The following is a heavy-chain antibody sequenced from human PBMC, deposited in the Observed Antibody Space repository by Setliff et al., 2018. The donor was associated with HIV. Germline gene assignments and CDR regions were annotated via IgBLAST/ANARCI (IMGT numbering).Heavy chain of an antibody. D-gene: IGHD3-3*01. CDR1: GYTFTGYC. J-gene: IGHJ3*02. CDR3: ARLPFITIFGVLNGDDGFDI. CDR2: INPKSGGT. Sequence: VASVKVSCKASGYTFTGYCMHWVRQAPGQGPEWLGRINPKSGGTRYAQKFQGRVSMTRDTAISTAYMELSRLRSDDSAVYYCARLPFITIFGVLNGDDGFDIWGQGTMVTVSS. V-gene: IGHV1-2*06.